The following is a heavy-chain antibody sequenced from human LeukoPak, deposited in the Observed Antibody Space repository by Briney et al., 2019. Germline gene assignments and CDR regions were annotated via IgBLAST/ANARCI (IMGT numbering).Heavy chain of an antibody. CDR1: GGSISSYY. V-gene: IGHV4-59*01. CDR2: IYYSGST. D-gene: IGHD3-10*01. CDR3: ARGPGVFHFGY. J-gene: IGHJ4*02. Sequence: SKTLSLTCTVSGGSISSYYWSWIRQPPGKGLEWIGYIYYSGSTNYNPSLKSRVTISVDTSKNQFSLKLSSVTAADTAVYYCARGPGVFHFGYWGQGTLVTVSS.